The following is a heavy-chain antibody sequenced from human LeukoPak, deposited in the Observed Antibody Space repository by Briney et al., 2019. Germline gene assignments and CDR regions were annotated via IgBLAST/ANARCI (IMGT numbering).Heavy chain of an antibody. Sequence: GASVKVSCKASGYTFTSYYMHWVRQAPGQGLEWMGIINPSGGSTSYAQKFQGRVTMTRDTSTSTVYMELSSLRSEDTAVYYCARDYYDSSGYYQLYYFDYWGQGTLATVSS. CDR1: GYTFTSYY. CDR2: INPSGGST. D-gene: IGHD3-22*01. V-gene: IGHV1-46*01. CDR3: ARDYYDSSGYYQLYYFDY. J-gene: IGHJ4*02.